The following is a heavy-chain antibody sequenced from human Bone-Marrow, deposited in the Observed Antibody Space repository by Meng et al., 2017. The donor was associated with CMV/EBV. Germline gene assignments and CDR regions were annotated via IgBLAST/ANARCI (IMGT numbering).Heavy chain of an antibody. D-gene: IGHD3-22*01. V-gene: IGHV1-24*01. Sequence: ASVKVSCKVSGYTLTELSMHWVRQAPGKGLEWMGGFDPEDGETIYAQKFQGRVTMTEDTSTDTAYMELSSLRSEDTAVYYCATVQDSSGFYAFDNWGQGTMVTFSS. CDR3: ATVQDSSGFYAFDN. J-gene: IGHJ3*02. CDR2: FDPEDGET. CDR1: GYTLTELS.